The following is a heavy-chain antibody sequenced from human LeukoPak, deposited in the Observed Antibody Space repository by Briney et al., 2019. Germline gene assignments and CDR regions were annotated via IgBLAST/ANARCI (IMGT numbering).Heavy chain of an antibody. CDR1: GFTFDDYA. CDR2: ISWNSGSI. D-gene: IGHD1-26*01. Sequence: GGSLRLSCAASGFTFDDYAMHWVRQAPRKGLEWVSGISWNSGSIGYADSVKGRFTISRDNAKNSLYLQMNSLRAEDTALYFCAKEPRGAIYYYGMDVGGQGTTVTVSS. CDR3: AKEPRGAIYYYGMDV. V-gene: IGHV3-9*01. J-gene: IGHJ6*02.